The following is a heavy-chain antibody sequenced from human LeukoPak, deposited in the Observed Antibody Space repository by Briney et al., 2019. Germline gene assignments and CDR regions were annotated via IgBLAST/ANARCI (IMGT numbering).Heavy chain of an antibody. V-gene: IGHV3-21*01. CDR3: ARDWGDGYNLSPDAFDI. CDR2: IGSSSGDI. D-gene: IGHD5-24*01. J-gene: IGHJ3*02. CDR1: GFTFSSYA. Sequence: GGSLRLSCAASGFTFSSYAMSWVRQAPGKGLEWVSSIGSSSGDIYYADSVKGRFTISRDNAKNSLYLQMNSLRAEDTAVYYCARDWGDGYNLSPDAFDIWGQGTMVTVSS.